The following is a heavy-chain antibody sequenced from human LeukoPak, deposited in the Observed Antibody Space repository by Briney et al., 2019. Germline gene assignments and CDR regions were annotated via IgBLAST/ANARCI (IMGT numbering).Heavy chain of an antibody. Sequence: SQTLSLTFAISGDSVSSNRAAWNWIRQSPSRGLEWLGRTYYRSKWYNDYAVSVKSRITIKPDTSKNQFSLQLKSVTPEDTAVYYCAKSYSSGWDFDYWGQGTLVTVSS. J-gene: IGHJ4*02. CDR2: TYYRSKWYN. CDR1: GDSVSSNRAA. D-gene: IGHD6-19*01. V-gene: IGHV6-1*01. CDR3: AKSYSSGWDFDY.